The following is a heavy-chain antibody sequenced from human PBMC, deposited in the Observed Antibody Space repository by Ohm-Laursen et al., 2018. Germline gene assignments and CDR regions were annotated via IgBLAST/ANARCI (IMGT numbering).Heavy chain of an antibody. CDR1: GFTFSSYW. D-gene: IGHD3-10*01. Sequence: SLRLSCTASGFTFSSYWMSWVRQAPGKGLEWVANIKQDGSEKYYVDSVKGRFTISRDNAKNSLYLQMNSLRAEDTAVYYRARDTYYYGSGSLIDYWGQGTLVTVSS. CDR2: IKQDGSEK. J-gene: IGHJ4*02. CDR3: ARDTYYYGSGSLIDY. V-gene: IGHV3-7*01.